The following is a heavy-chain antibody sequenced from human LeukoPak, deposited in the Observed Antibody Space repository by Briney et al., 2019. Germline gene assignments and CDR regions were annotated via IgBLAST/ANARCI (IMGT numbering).Heavy chain of an antibody. Sequence: PGGSLRLSCGASGFTFSSHWMSWVRQAPGKGLEWVAFIRYDGSNKYYADSVKGRFTISRDNSKNTLYLQMNSLRAEDTAVYYCAKGLDYSLWYFDLWGRGTLVTVSS. V-gene: IGHV3-30*02. D-gene: IGHD4-11*01. CDR3: AKGLDYSLWYFDL. J-gene: IGHJ2*01. CDR1: GFTFSSHW. CDR2: IRYDGSNK.